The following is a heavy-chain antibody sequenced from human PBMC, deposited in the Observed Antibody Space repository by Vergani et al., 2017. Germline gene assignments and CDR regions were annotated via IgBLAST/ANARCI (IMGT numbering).Heavy chain of an antibody. D-gene: IGHD2-21*01. CDR3: TTDPRYCGDGSCYWLRDHHYYGMDV. CDR1: GFSFRNAW. Sequence: EVQLVESGGGMVKPGGSLRLSCVASGFSFRNAWMNWVRRTPGKGLEWVGRIKSTFDRGTPDYAASVKGRFTISRDDSKNTLFLQMNGLKTEDIGVYYCTTDPRYCGDGSCYWLRDHHYYGMDVWGQGTTVTVSS. J-gene: IGHJ6*02. V-gene: IGHV3-15*07. CDR2: IKSTFDRGTP.